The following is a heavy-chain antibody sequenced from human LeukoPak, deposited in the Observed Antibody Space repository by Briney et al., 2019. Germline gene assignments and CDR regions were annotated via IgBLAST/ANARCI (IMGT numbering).Heavy chain of an antibody. J-gene: IGHJ6*03. CDR2: INHSGST. Sequence: PSETLSLTCAVHGGSFSGYYWSWIRQPPGKGLEWIGEINHSGSTNYNPSLKSRVTISVDTSKNQFSLKLSSVTAADTAVYYCARVNGDYGSYYYYYMDVWGKGTTVTVSS. D-gene: IGHD4-17*01. V-gene: IGHV4-34*01. CDR1: GGSFSGYY. CDR3: ARVNGDYGSYYYYYMDV.